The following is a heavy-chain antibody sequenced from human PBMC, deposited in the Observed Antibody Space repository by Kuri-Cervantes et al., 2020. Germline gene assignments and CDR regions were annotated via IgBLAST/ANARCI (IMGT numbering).Heavy chain of an antibody. D-gene: IGHD5-24*01. CDR3: VRDGYNYLDY. Sequence: SGPTLVKPTQTLTLTCTFSGFSLSTSGMRVSWIRQPPGKALEWLARIDWGDDKFYSTSLKTRLTISKDTSKNQVVLTMTNMDPVDTATYYCVRDGYNYLDYWGQGTLVTVSS. V-gene: IGHV2-70D*14. CDR1: GFSLSTSGMR. J-gene: IGHJ4*02. CDR2: IDWGDDK.